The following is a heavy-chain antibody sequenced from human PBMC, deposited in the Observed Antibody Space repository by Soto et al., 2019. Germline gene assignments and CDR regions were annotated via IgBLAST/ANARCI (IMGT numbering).Heavy chain of an antibody. Sequence: ASVKVSCKASGYTFTVYYMHWVRQAPGQGLEWMGWINPKSGGTMYPQKFQGRVTMTWDTSISTAYMALTRLRSDDTAVYYCARDLAKGGGSAGPAGYFDLWGRGTLVTVS. CDR3: ARDLAKGGGSAGPAGYFDL. CDR1: GYTFTVYY. V-gene: IGHV1-2*02. J-gene: IGHJ2*01. D-gene: IGHD1-26*01. CDR2: INPKSGGT.